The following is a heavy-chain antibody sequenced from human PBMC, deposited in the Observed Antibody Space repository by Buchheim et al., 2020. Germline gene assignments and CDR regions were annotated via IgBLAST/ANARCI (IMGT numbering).Heavy chain of an antibody. D-gene: IGHD3-22*01. CDR3: AKAYYYDSSGYYGDYYYGMDV. CDR2: IRYDGNNK. Sequence: QVQLVESGGGVVQPGRSLGLSCAASGFTFISYGMHWVRQAPGKGLEWVAFIRYDGNNKYYADSVKGRFTISRDNAKNTLYLQMNSLRTEDTAVYYCAKAYYYDSSGYYGDYYYGMDVWGQGTT. CDR1: GFTFISYG. V-gene: IGHV3-30*02. J-gene: IGHJ6*02.